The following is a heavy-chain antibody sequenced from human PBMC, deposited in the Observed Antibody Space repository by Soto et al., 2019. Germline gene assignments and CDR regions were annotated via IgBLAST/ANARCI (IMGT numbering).Heavy chain of an antibody. CDR3: ASPREGYYYDT. CDR2: IYSSGNT. D-gene: IGHD3-22*01. Sequence: PSETLSLTCTVSGRSISSSGYYWGWIRQPPGKGLQWIGDIYSSGNTYYNPSLRSRVAISVDPSKNQFSLRLSSVTAADTAVYFCASPREGYYYDTWGQGTLVTV. V-gene: IGHV4-39*01. J-gene: IGHJ4*02. CDR1: GRSISSSGYY.